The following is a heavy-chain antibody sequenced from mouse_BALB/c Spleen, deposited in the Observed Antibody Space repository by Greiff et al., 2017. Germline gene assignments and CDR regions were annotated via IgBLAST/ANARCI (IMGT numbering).Heavy chain of an antibody. Sequence: VKVVESGPGPVAPSQSLSITCTVSGFSLTSYGVHWVRQPPGKGLEWLGVIWAGGSTNYNSALMSRLSISKDNSKSQVFLKMNSLQTDDTAMYYCARVDYGSSPLYYFDYWGQGTTLTVSS. J-gene: IGHJ2*01. D-gene: IGHD1-1*01. CDR1: GFSLTSYG. CDR2: IWAGGST. CDR3: ARVDYGSSPLYYFDY. V-gene: IGHV2-9*02.